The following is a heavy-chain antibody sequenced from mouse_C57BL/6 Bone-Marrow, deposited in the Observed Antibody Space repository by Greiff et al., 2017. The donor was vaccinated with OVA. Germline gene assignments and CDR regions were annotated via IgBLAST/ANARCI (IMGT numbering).Heavy chain of an antibody. CDR3: ARSSGTTVVARGFAY. CDR2: IYPGDGDT. V-gene: IGHV1-82*01. J-gene: IGHJ3*01. D-gene: IGHD1-1*01. Sequence: QVQLQQSGPELVKPGASVKISCKASGYAFSSSWMNWVKQRPGKGLEWIGRIYPGDGDTNYNGKFKGKATLTADKSSSTAYMQLSSLTSEDSAVYYCARSSGTTVVARGFAYWGQGTLVTVSA. CDR1: GYAFSSSW.